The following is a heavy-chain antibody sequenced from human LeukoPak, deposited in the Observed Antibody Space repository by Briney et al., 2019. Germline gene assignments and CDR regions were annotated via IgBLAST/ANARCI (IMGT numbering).Heavy chain of an antibody. V-gene: IGHV4-39*01. CDR3: ARNGTVGRRGGCHEP. CDR2: IHYPGAT. Sequence: SETLTLSCSVSGGSITTSSDYWDWIRQAPGKGLEWIGSIHYPGATSYNPSLRGRVTISVDTSKKQLSLTLTSVTTADTARYYCARNGTVGRRGGCHEPWLQGTMVTVSS. J-gene: IGHJ5*02. D-gene: IGHD1-26*01. CDR1: GGSITTSSDY.